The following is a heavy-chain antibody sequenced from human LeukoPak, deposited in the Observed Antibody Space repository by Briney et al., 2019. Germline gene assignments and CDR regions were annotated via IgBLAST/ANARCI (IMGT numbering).Heavy chain of an antibody. CDR1: GGSVSSGSYY. V-gene: IGHV3-23*01. J-gene: IGHJ4*02. D-gene: IGHD3-22*01. Sequence: PSETLSLTCTVSGGSVSSGSYYWSWVRQAPGKGLEWVSAISGSGGSTYYADSVKGRFTISRDNSKNTLYLQMNSLRAEDTAVYYCAKDFFLCYYDSSGYCDGSYYFDYWGQGTLVTVSS. CDR2: ISGSGGST. CDR3: AKDFFLCYYDSSGYCDGSYYFDY.